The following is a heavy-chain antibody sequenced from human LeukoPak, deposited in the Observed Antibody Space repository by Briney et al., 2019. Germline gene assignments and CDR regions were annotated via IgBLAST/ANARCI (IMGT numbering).Heavy chain of an antibody. V-gene: IGHV3-23*01. CDR3: AKDPYDSSGYYFPGAFDI. D-gene: IGHD3-22*01. CDR2: ISGSGGST. J-gene: IGHJ3*02. CDR1: GFTFSSYA. Sequence: GGSLRLSCAASGFTFSSYAMSWVRQAPGKGLEWVSAISGSGGSTYYADSVKGRFTISRDNSKNTLYLQMNSLRAEDTAVYYCAKDPYDSSGYYFPGAFDIWGQGTMVTVSS.